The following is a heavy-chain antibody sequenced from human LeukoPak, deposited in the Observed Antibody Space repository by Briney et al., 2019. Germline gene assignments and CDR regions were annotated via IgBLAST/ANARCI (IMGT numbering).Heavy chain of an antibody. V-gene: IGHV4-59*08. Sequence: PSETLSLTFTVSGGSITSHDCGWIRQPPGKGLEWIGYIYYSGNTNYNPSLKSRVTISVDTSKKQFSLNLSSVTAADTAVYYCASEKGPEGGTATWAKETTVTVSS. D-gene: IGHD1-1*01. CDR1: GGSITSHD. CDR3: ASEKGPEGGTAT. CDR2: IYYSGNT. J-gene: IGHJ6*04.